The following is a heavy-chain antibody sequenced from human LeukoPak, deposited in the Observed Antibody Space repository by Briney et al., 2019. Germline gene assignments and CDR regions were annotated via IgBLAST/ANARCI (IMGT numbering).Heavy chain of an antibody. CDR3: ARGYGDYRGGDY. J-gene: IGHJ4*02. Sequence: SETLSLTCTVSGGSISSYYWSWIRQPPGKGLEWIGYIYYSGSTSYNPSLKSRVTISVDTSKNQFSLKLSSVTAADTAVYYCARGYGDYRGGDYWGQGTLVTVSS. CDR2: IYYSGST. V-gene: IGHV4-59*12. CDR1: GGSISSYY. D-gene: IGHD4-17*01.